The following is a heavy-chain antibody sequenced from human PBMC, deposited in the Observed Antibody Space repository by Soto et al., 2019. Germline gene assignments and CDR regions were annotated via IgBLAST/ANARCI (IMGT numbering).Heavy chain of an antibody. J-gene: IGHJ6*02. V-gene: IGHV3-23*01. CDR2: ISGSGGST. CDR1: GFTFSSYA. CDR3: AKDRSSTSPRGYYYYYGMDV. Sequence: GGSLRLSCAASGFTFSSYAMSWVRQAPGKGLEWVSAISGSGGSTYYADSVKGRFTISRDNSKNTLYLQMNSLRAEDTAVYYCAKDRSSTSPRGYYYYYGMDVWGQGTTVTVSS. D-gene: IGHD2-2*01.